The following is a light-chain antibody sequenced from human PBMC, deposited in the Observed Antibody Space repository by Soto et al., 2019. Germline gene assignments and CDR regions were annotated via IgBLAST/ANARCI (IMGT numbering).Light chain of an antibody. J-gene: IGKJ1*01. CDR1: QSIHIF. CDR3: QQSYNTPVT. CDR2: AAY. Sequence: DIQMTQSPSSLSASVRDRVTITCRASQSIHIFLNWYQQKPGKAPNLLIYAAYNLQSGVPSRFSGSGSGTDFTLTITSLQPEDFATYYCQQSYNTPVTFGQGTRVDIK. V-gene: IGKV1-39*01.